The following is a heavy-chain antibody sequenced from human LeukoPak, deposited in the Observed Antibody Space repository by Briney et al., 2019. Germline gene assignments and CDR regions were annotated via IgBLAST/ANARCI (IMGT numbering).Heavy chain of an antibody. CDR1: GFTFSSYS. J-gene: IGHJ6*02. V-gene: IGHV3-21*04. Sequence: GGSLRLSCAASGFTFSSYSMNWVRQAPGKGLEWVSSISSSSSYIYYADSVKGRFTISRDNAKNSLFLQMNSLRAEDTAVYYCAREGYVNYGGKYYCGMDVWGQGTTVTVS. CDR3: AREGYVNYGGKYYCGMDV. D-gene: IGHD4-17*01. CDR2: ISSSSSYI.